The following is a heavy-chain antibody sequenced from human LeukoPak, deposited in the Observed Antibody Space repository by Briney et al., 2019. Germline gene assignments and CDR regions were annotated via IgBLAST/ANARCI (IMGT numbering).Heavy chain of an antibody. Sequence: GASVKVSCKASGGTFSSYAISWVRQAPGQGLEWMGRIIPILGIANYAQKFQGRVTITADKSTSTAYMELSSLRSEDTAVYYCARAAQGSYYYYYMDVWGKGTTVTVSS. CDR3: ARAAQGSYYYYYMDV. CDR1: GGTFSSYA. D-gene: IGHD3-10*01. J-gene: IGHJ6*03. CDR2: IIPILGIA. V-gene: IGHV1-69*04.